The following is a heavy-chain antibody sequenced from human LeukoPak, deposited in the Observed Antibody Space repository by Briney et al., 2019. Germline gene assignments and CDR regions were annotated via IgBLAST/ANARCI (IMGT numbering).Heavy chain of an antibody. Sequence: GGSLRLSCAASGFTVSSNYMSWVRQAPGKGLEWVSVIYIGGSTYYADSVKGRFTISRDNSKNTLYLQMNSLRAEDTAVYYCASYSGSYGWFDPWGQGTLVTVSS. V-gene: IGHV3-66*02. J-gene: IGHJ5*02. CDR2: IYIGGST. CDR1: GFTVSSNY. D-gene: IGHD1-26*01. CDR3: ASYSGSYGWFDP.